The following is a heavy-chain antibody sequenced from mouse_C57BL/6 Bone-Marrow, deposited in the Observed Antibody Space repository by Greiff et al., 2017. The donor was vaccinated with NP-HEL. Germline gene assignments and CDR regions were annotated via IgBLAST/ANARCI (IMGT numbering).Heavy chain of an antibody. CDR3: ASLLRPYAMDY. V-gene: IGHV1-19*01. CDR1: GYTFTDYY. D-gene: IGHD1-2*01. CDR2: INPYNGGT. J-gene: IGHJ4*01. Sequence: EVKLMESGPVLVKPGASVKMSCKASGYTFTDYYMNWVKQSHGKSLEWIGVINPYNGGTSYNQKFKGKATLTVDKSSSTAYMELNSLTSEDSAVYYCASLLRPYAMDYWGQGTSVTVSS.